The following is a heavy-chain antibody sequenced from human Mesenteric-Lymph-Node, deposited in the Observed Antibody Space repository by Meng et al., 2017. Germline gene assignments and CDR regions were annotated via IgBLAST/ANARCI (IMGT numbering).Heavy chain of an antibody. V-gene: IGHV3-48*03. D-gene: IGHD3-22*01. CDR2: ITASGDTT. CDR3: ARDSYYYDSSGYYGEDAFDI. CDR1: GFIFSSYE. Sequence: GESLKISCAASGFIFSSYEMNWVRQAPGEGLEWLSYITASGDTTYYADSVKGRFTVSRDNAKNSLYLQMNSLRAEDTAVYYCARDSYYYDSSGYYGEDAFDIWGQGTMVTVSS. J-gene: IGHJ3*02.